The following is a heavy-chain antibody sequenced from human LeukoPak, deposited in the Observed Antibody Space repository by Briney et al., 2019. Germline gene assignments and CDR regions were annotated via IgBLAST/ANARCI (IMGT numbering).Heavy chain of an antibody. CDR1: GFTFSSYG. J-gene: IGHJ3*02. D-gene: IGHD2-2*01. Sequence: GGSLRLSCAASGFTFSSYGMHWIRQAPGKGLEWVSYISSSGSTIYYADSVKGRFTISRDNAKNSLYLQMNSLRAEDTAVYYCARILGSTSCYGCDAFDIWGQGTMVTVSS. CDR2: ISSSGSTI. CDR3: ARILGSTSCYGCDAFDI. V-gene: IGHV3-48*04.